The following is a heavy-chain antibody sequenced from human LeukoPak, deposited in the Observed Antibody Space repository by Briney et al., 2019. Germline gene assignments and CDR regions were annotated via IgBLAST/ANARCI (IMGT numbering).Heavy chain of an antibody. V-gene: IGHV1-69*05. CDR2: IIPIFGTA. Sequence: SVKVSCKASGGTFSSYAISWVRQAPGQGLEWMGRIIPIFGTANYAQKFQGRVTITTDESTSTAYMELSSLRSDDTAVYYCARETIYCSSTSCYRAIGYWGQGTLVTVSS. D-gene: IGHD2-2*01. J-gene: IGHJ4*02. CDR1: GGTFSSYA. CDR3: ARETIYCSSTSCYRAIGY.